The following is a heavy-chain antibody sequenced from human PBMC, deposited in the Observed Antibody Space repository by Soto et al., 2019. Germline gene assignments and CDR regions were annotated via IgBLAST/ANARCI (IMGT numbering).Heavy chain of an antibody. V-gene: IGHV1-46*03. CDR3: ARARYCSGGSCYPHKYFDY. CDR2: INPSGGST. D-gene: IGHD2-15*01. CDR1: GYTFTSYY. Sequence: ASVKVSCKASGYTFTSYYMHWVRQAPGHGLEWMGIINPSGGSTSYAQKFQGRVTMTRDTSTSTVYMELSSLRSEDTAVYYCARARYCSGGSCYPHKYFDYWGQGTLVTVSS. J-gene: IGHJ4*02.